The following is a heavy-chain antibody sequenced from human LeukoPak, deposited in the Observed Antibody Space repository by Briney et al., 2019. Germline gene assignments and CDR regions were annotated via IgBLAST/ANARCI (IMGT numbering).Heavy chain of an antibody. J-gene: IGHJ4*02. D-gene: IGHD4-17*01. CDR2: IYYSGST. V-gene: IGHV4-39*07. CDR3: ARGRDGDYEGDYFDY. Sequence: SETLSLTCTVSGGSISSSSYYWGWIRQPPGKGLEWIGSIYYSGSTYYNPSLKSRVTISVDTSKNQFSLKLSSVTAADTAVYYCARGRDGDYEGDYFDYWGQGTLVTVSS. CDR1: GGSISSSSYY.